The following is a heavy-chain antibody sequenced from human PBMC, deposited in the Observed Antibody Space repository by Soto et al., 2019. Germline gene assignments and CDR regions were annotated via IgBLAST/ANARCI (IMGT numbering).Heavy chain of an antibody. V-gene: IGHV1-2*04. CDR1: GYTFTGYY. CDR3: ARGVPGAGYYMDV. Sequence: GASVKVSCKASGYTFTGYYMHWVRQAPGQGLEWMGWINPNSGGTNYAQKFQGWVTMTRDTSISTAYMELSRLRSDDTAVYYCARGVPGAGYYMDVWGKGTTVTVSS. D-gene: IGHD7-27*01. J-gene: IGHJ6*03. CDR2: INPNSGGT.